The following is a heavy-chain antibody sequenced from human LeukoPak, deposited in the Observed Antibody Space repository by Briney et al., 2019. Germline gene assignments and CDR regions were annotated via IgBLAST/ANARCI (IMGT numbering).Heavy chain of an antibody. V-gene: IGHV4-59*08. J-gene: IGHJ4*02. CDR2: ISYGGAT. CDR3: ARHGGTLDYFDY. D-gene: IGHD1-26*01. CDR1: GGSIISYY. Sequence: SETLSLTCTVSGGSIISYYWSWSRQPPGKGLEWIGYISYGGATSYNPSLKRRVTIPVDSPKNRFSLRLSSLTAADTALYYCARHGGTLDYFDYWGPGSLVTVSS.